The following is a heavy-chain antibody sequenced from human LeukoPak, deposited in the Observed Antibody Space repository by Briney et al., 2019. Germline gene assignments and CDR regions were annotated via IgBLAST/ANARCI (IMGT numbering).Heavy chain of an antibody. CDR3: ARHVRKRGIAAAGSPGWFDP. CDR1: NGSFSGYY. Sequence: SETLSLTCGVYNGSFSGYYWSWIRQPPGKGLEWIGEINHSGSTYYNPSLKSRVTISVDTSKNQFSLKLNSVTAADTAVYYCARHVRKRGIAAAGSPGWFDPWGQGTLVTVSS. J-gene: IGHJ5*02. CDR2: INHSGST. D-gene: IGHD6-13*01. V-gene: IGHV4-34*01.